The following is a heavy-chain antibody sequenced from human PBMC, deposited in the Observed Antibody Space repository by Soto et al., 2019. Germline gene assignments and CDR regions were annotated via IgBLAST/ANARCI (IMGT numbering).Heavy chain of an antibody. V-gene: IGHV3-30*03. Sequence: GGSLRLSCVASGVTFSSYGMDGVRQATGKGLEWVAIISYDGSNTYYADSVKGRFTISRDNSKTTAYLQLNTLKTDDTALYHCAASRTSASGSPIDYWGQGTLVTVSS. CDR1: GVTFSSYG. J-gene: IGHJ4*02. D-gene: IGHD2-15*01. CDR3: AASRTSASGSPIDY. CDR2: ISYDGSNT.